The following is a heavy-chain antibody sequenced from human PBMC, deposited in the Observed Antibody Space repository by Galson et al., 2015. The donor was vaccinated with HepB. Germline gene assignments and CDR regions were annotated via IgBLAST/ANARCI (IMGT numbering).Heavy chain of an antibody. CDR2: IDPSDSYT. J-gene: IGHJ3*02. V-gene: IGHV5-10-1*01. Sequence: QSGAEVTKPGESLRISCTGSGYTFTNYWINWVRQMPGRGLEWMGRIDPSDSYTNYSPSFQGHVTISADSSIGTAYLQWSSLQASGTATYYCASKDNRTNVVCYSGAVREDAFDIWGQGTVVTVSS. CDR1: GYTFTNYW. CDR3: ASKDNRTNVVCYSGAVREDAFDI. D-gene: IGHD2-8*01.